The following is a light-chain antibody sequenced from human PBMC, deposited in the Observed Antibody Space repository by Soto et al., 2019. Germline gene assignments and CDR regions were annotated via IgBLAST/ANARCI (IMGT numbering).Light chain of an antibody. V-gene: IGLV4-60*02. Sequence: QPVLTQSSSASASLGSSVKLTCTLSSGHSSYIIAWHQQQPGQAPRYLMKLEGSGSYNTGSGVPDRFSGSSSGADRYLTISNLQFEDEADYYCETWDSNTRVFGGGTKVTVL. CDR2: LEGSGSY. CDR1: SGHSSYI. J-gene: IGLJ3*02. CDR3: ETWDSNTRV.